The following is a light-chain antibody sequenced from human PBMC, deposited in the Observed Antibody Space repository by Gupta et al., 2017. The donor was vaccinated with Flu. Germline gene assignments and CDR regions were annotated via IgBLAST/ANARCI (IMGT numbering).Light chain of an antibody. Sequence: NCKSSQSVLYSSNNKNYLACYQQKPGQPPKLLMYWASTRESGVPDRFSGSGSGTDFTLTISSLQAEDVAVYYCQQYYSTPPTFGQGTKVEIK. CDR1: QSVLYSSNNKNY. CDR2: WAS. V-gene: IGKV4-1*01. CDR3: QQYYSTPPT. J-gene: IGKJ1*01.